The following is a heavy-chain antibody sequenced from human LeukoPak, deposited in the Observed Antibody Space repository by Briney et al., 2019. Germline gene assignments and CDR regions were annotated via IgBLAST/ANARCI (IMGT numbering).Heavy chain of an antibody. CDR1: GYSFTSYW. CDR2: IYPGDSDT. V-gene: IGHV5-51*01. D-gene: IGHD2-15*01. Sequence: GESLQISCKGSGYSFTSYWIGWVRQMPGRGLEWMGIIYPGDSDTRYSPSFQGQVTISADKSISTAYLQWSSLKASDTAMYYCARLTYCSGGSCYSWFDPWGQGTLVTVSS. J-gene: IGHJ5*02. CDR3: ARLTYCSGGSCYSWFDP.